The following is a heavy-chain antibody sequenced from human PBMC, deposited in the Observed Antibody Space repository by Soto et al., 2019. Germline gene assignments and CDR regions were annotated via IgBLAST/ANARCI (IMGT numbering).Heavy chain of an antibody. D-gene: IGHD3-22*01. Sequence: GGSLRLSCAASGFTFSSYAMSWVRQAPGKGLEWVSAISGSGGSTYYADSVKGRFTISRDNSKNTLYLQMNSLRAEDTAVYYCAKSPPGGYDSSGYYYTYYYYGMDVWGQGTTVTVSS. CDR1: GFTFSSYA. V-gene: IGHV3-23*01. CDR3: AKSPPGGYDSSGYYYTYYYYGMDV. CDR2: ISGSGGST. J-gene: IGHJ6*02.